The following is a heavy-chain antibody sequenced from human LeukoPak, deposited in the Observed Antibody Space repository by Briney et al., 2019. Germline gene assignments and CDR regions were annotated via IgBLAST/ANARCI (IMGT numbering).Heavy chain of an antibody. CDR3: ARAAVSGSGWYYFDY. CDR2: INPNSGGT. CDR1: GYTLTELS. V-gene: IGHV1-2*02. D-gene: IGHD6-19*01. Sequence: ASVKVSCKVSGYTLTELSMHWVRQAPGQGLEWMGWINPNSGGTNYAQKFQGRVTMTRDTSISTAYMELSRLRSDDTAVYYCARAAVSGSGWYYFDYWGQGTLVTVSS. J-gene: IGHJ4*02.